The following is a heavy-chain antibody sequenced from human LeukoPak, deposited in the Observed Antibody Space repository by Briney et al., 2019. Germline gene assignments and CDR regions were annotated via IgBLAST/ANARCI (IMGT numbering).Heavy chain of an antibody. CDR3: AKESYCGGDCYSGVFDY. J-gene: IGHJ4*02. CDR1: GFTFSSYG. D-gene: IGHD2-21*02. CDR2: ISYDGSNK. Sequence: GGSRRLSCAASGFTFSSYGMHWVRQAPGKGLEWVAVISYDGSNKYYADSVKGRFTISGDNSKNTLYLQMNSLRAEDTAVYYCAKESYCGGDCYSGVFDYWGQGTLDTVSS. V-gene: IGHV3-30*18.